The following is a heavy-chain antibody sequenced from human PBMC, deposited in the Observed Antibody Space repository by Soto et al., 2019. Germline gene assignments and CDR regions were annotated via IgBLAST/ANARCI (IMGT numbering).Heavy chain of an antibody. J-gene: IGHJ4*02. CDR3: ARDASVGLGWYFDY. Sequence: ASVKVSCKASGGTFSSYAISWVRQAPGQGLEWMGGIIPIFGTANYAQKFQGRVTITADESTSTAYMELSSLRSEDTAVYYCARDASVGLGWYFDYWGQGTLVTVSS. D-gene: IGHD7-27*01. V-gene: IGHV1-69*13. CDR2: IIPIFGTA. CDR1: GGTFSSYA.